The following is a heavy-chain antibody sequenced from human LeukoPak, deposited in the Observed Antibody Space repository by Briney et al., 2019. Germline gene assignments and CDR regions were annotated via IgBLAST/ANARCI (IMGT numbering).Heavy chain of an antibody. D-gene: IGHD3-10*01. V-gene: IGHV4-59*01. J-gene: IGHJ6*03. CDR1: GGSISSYY. CDR3: ARVHQGEYYYYYMDV. Sequence: PSETLSLTCTVSGGSISSYYWSWIRQPPGKGLEWIGYIYYSGSTNYNPSLKSRVTISIDTSKNQFSLKLSSVTAADTAVYYCARVHQGEYYYYYMDVWGKGTTVTVSS. CDR2: IYYSGST.